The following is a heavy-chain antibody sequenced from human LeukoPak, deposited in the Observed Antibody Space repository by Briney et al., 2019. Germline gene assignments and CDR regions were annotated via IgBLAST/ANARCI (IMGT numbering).Heavy chain of an antibody. CDR2: IYYSGST. D-gene: IGHD5-24*01. J-gene: IGHJ4*02. CDR1: GGSISSGDYY. CDR3: ARVRSLATTQYYFDY. V-gene: IGHV4-61*08. Sequence: PSETLSLTCTVSGGSISSGDYYWSWIRQPPGKGLEWIGYIYYSGSTNYNPSLKSRVTISVDTSKNQFSLKLSSVTAADTAVYYCARVRSLATTQYYFDYWGQGTLVTVSS.